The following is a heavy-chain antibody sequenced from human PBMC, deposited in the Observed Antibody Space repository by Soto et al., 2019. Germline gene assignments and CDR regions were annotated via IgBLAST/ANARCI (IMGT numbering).Heavy chain of an antibody. Sequence: PGGSLRLSCTASGFTFGDYAMSWFRQAPGKGLEWVGFIRSKAYGGTTEYAASVKGRFTISRDDSKSIAYLQMNSLKTEDTAVYYCARYSSSIRYYYYGMDVWGQGTTVTVSS. CDR3: ARYSSSIRYYYYGMDV. V-gene: IGHV3-49*03. CDR1: GFTFGDYA. J-gene: IGHJ6*02. D-gene: IGHD6-13*01. CDR2: IRSKAYGGTT.